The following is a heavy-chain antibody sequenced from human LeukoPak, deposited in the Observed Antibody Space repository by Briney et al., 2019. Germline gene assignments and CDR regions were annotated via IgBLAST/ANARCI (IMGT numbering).Heavy chain of an antibody. D-gene: IGHD5-18*01. CDR1: GGSFSGYY. V-gene: IGHV4-34*01. CDR3: ATLTRGYSYERDHYYGMDV. Sequence: SETLSLTCAVYGGSFSGYYWSWIRQPPGKGLEWIGEINHSGSTNYNPSLKSRVTISVDTSKNQFSLKLSSVTAADTAVYYCATLTRGYSYERDHYYGMDVWGQGTTVTVSS. J-gene: IGHJ6*02. CDR2: INHSGST.